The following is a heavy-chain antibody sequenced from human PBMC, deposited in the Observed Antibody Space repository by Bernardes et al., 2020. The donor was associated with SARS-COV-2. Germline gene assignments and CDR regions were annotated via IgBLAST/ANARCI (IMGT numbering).Heavy chain of an antibody. Sequence: SETLSLTRTVSGASISSYYWSWIRQPPGKGLECIGYIYYSGSTNYNPSLKSRVTISVDTSKNQFSLKLSSVTAADTAVYYCARMGLGYCSGGSCYRAFDIWGQGTMVTVSS. J-gene: IGHJ3*02. CDR2: IYYSGST. CDR1: GASISSYY. CDR3: ARMGLGYCSGGSCYRAFDI. V-gene: IGHV4-59*01. D-gene: IGHD2-15*01.